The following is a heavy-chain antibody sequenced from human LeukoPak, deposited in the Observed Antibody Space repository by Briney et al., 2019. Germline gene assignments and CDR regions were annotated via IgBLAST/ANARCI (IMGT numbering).Heavy chain of an antibody. D-gene: IGHD6-19*01. V-gene: IGHV4-4*02. CDR2: IYHSGNT. Sequence: PSGTLSLTCAVSGGSINSNNWWSWVRQPPGKGLEWIGEIYHSGNTSYSPSLKSRATISVDKSKNQFSLMLNSVTAADTAVYYCARTRIAVAGTTETSYHFYYGMDVWGQGTTVTVSS. CDR3: ARTRIAVAGTTETSYHFYYGMDV. CDR1: GGSINSNNW. J-gene: IGHJ6*02.